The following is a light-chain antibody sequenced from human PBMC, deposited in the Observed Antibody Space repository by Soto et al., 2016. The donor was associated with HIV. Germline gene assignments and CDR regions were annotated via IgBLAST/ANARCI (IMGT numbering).Light chain of an antibody. V-gene: IGKV1-5*03. Sequence: DIQMTQSPSTLSASVGDRVTITCRATQSISSRLAWYQQKPGKAPKLLIYEASALESGVPSRFSASGSGTEFTLTINSLQPDDFATYYCQQYNRYYWTFGQGTKVEI. J-gene: IGKJ1*01. CDR1: QSISSR. CDR3: QQYNRYYWT. CDR2: EAS.